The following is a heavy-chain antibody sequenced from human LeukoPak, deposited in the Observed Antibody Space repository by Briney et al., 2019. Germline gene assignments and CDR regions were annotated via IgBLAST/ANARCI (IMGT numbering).Heavy chain of an antibody. CDR2: ISYDGGKK. J-gene: IGHJ4*02. Sequence: GGSLRLSCAASGFTFSSHDMHWVRQAPGKGLEWVAFISYDGGKKDYADSVKGRFTISRDNSKNTLYLQMNSLRAEDTAVYYCASSADIVVVPAAQFDYWGQGTLVTVSS. CDR1: GFTFSSHD. CDR3: ASSADIVVVPAAQFDY. D-gene: IGHD2-2*01. V-gene: IGHV3-30*03.